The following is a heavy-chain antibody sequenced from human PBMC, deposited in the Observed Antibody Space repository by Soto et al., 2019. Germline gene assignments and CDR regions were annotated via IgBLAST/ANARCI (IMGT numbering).Heavy chain of an antibody. CDR3: ARGGYYGSGKMNYYYGMYV. Sequence: SETLSLTCAVYGGSFSGYYWSWIRQPPGKGLEWIGEINHSGSTNYNPSLKSRVTISVDTSKNQFSLKLSSVTAADTAVYYCARGGYYGSGKMNYYYGMYVWGQGTTVTVSS. D-gene: IGHD3-10*01. J-gene: IGHJ6*02. CDR1: GGSFSGYY. CDR2: INHSGST. V-gene: IGHV4-34*01.